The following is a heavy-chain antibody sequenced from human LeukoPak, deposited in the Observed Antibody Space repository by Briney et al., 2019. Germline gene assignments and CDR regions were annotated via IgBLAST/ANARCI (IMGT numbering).Heavy chain of an antibody. J-gene: IGHJ4*02. CDR1: AFTFSSYA. V-gene: IGHV3-30*02. D-gene: IGHD6-19*01. CDR2: IRYDGSNK. CDR3: AKDLMWLVQ. Sequence: GGSLRLSCAASAFTFSSYAMHCVRQAPGKGLEWGAFIRYDGSNKDYADSVKGRFTISRANSKNTLYMQMNSLRAEDTAVYYCAKDLMWLVQWGQGTLVTVSS.